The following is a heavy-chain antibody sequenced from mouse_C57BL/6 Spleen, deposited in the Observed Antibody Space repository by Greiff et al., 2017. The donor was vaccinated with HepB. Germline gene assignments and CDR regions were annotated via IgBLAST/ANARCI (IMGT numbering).Heavy chain of an antibody. D-gene: IGHD2-13*01. Sequence: EVMLVESGGGLVKPGGSLKLSCAASGFTFSSYAMSWVRQTPEKRLEWVATISDGGSYTYYPDNVKGRFTISRDNAKNNLYLQMSHLKSEDTAMYYCARGRYGDVEYFDVWGTGTTVTVSS. CDR2: ISDGGSYT. CDR3: ARGRYGDVEYFDV. CDR1: GFTFSSYA. V-gene: IGHV5-4*03. J-gene: IGHJ1*03.